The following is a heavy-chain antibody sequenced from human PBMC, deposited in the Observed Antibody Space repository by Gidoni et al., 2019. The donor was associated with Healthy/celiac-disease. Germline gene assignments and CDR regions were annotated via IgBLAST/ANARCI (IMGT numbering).Heavy chain of an antibody. J-gene: IGHJ4*02. V-gene: IGHV4-39*01. CDR2: IYYSGST. D-gene: IGHD3-16*01. CDR3: ARHFSTFGGVNPFDY. CDR1: GGSISSSSYY. Sequence: QLQLQESGPGLVKPSETLSLTCTVSGGSISSSSYYWGWLRPPPGKGLEWIGSIYYSGSTYYNPSLKSRVTISVDTSKNQFSLKLSSVTAADTAVYYCARHFSTFGGVNPFDYWGQGTLVTVSS.